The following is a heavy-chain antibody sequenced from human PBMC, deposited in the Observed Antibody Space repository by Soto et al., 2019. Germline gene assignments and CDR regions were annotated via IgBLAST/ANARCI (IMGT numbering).Heavy chain of an antibody. Sequence: GXSVKVSCNAAGYPFTSYYMHWVRQAPGQGLEWMGIINPSGGSTSYAQKFQGRVTMTRDTSTSTVYMELSSLRSEDTAVYYCARDSLAVDKYLFYGMDVWGQGTTVTVSS. D-gene: IGHD6-19*01. J-gene: IGHJ6*02. CDR3: ARDSLAVDKYLFYGMDV. V-gene: IGHV1-46*01. CDR2: INPSGGST. CDR1: GYPFTSYY.